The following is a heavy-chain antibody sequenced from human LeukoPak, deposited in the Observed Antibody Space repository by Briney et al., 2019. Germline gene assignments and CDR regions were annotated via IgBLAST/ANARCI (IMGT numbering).Heavy chain of an antibody. J-gene: IGHJ4*02. Sequence: PSETLSLTCTVSGGSISSYCWSWIRQPPGKGLEWIGYIYYSGSTNCNPSLKSRVTISVDTSKNQSSLKLSSVTAADTALYYCARSRGYFDYWGQGTLVTVSS. CDR2: IYYSGST. D-gene: IGHD6-13*01. CDR3: ARSRGYFDY. V-gene: IGHV4-59*01. CDR1: GGSISSYC.